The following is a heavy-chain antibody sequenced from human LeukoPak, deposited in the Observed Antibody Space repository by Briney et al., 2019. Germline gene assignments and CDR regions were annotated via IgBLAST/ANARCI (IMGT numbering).Heavy chain of an antibody. D-gene: IGHD3-10*01. CDR2: INPNSGGT. CDR3: ARGTYYYGSGDDAFDI. J-gene: IGHJ3*02. V-gene: IGHV1-2*02. Sequence: ASVKVSCKASGYTFTGSYMHWVRQAPGQGLEWMGWINPNSGGTNYAQKFQGRVTMTRDTSISTAYMELSRLRSDDTAVYYCARGTYYYGSGDDAFDIWGQGTMVTVSS. CDR1: GYTFTGSY.